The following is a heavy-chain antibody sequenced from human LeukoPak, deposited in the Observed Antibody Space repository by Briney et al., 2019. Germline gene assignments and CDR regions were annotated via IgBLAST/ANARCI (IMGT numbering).Heavy chain of an antibody. V-gene: IGHV3-30*18. Sequence: PGGSLRLSCAASGFTFSSYGMHWVRQAPGMGLEWVAAMSYDGSNKHYVDSVKGRFTISRDNSKNTLYLQMNSLRGEDTAVYYCAKDSYYDSGSLDYWGQGTLVTVSS. CDR3: AKDSYYDSGSLDY. CDR1: GFTFSSYG. J-gene: IGHJ4*02. CDR2: MSYDGSNK. D-gene: IGHD3-10*01.